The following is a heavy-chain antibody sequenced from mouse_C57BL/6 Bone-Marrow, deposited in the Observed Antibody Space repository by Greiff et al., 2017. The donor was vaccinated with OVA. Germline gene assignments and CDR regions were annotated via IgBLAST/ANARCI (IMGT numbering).Heavy chain of an antibody. CDR2: LSNLAYSI. CDR3: ARNYYGSSNYAMDY. J-gene: IGHJ4*01. CDR1: GFTFSDYG. D-gene: IGHD1-1*01. Sequence: EVQGVESGGGLVQPGGSLKLSCAASGFTFSDYGMAWVRQAPRKGPEWVAFLSNLAYSIYYADTVTGRFTISRENAKNTLYLEMSSLRSEDTAMYYCARNYYGSSNYAMDYWGQGTSVTVSS. V-gene: IGHV5-15*01.